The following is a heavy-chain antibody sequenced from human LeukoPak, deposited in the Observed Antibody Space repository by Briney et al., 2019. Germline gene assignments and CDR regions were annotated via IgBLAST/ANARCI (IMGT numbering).Heavy chain of an antibody. CDR1: GFTFSSYG. V-gene: IGHV3-30*02. CDR2: IRYDGSNK. Sequence: GGSLRLSCAASGFTFSSYGMHWVRQAPGKGLEWVAFIRYDGSNKYYADSVKGRFTISRDNSKNTLYLQMNSLRAEDTAVYYCARDVKRYCSSTSCPPDYWGQGTLVTVSS. CDR3: ARDVKRYCSSTSCPPDY. D-gene: IGHD2-2*01. J-gene: IGHJ4*02.